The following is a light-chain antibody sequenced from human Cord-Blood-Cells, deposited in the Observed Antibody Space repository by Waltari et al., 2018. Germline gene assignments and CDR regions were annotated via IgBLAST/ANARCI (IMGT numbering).Light chain of an antibody. Sequence: DIQMTQSPSTLSASVGDSVTITGRASQSISSWLAWYQQKPGKAPKLLIYKASSLESGVPSRVSGSGSGTEFTLTISSLQPDDFATYYCQQYNSYSPYSFGQGTKPEIK. CDR2: KAS. CDR3: QQYNSYSPYS. V-gene: IGKV1-5*03. CDR1: QSISSW. J-gene: IGKJ2*03.